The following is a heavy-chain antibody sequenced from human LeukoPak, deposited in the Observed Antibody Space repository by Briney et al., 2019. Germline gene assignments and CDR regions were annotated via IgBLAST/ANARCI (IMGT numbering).Heavy chain of an antibody. Sequence: PGRSLRLSCAASGFTFSNNAMHWVRQAPGKGLEWVALISYDGSNKHYADSVKGRFTISRDNSKNTLYLQMNSLRAEDTAVYYCARAYYYDSSGYYSPFDYWGQGTLVTVSS. CDR3: ARAYYYDSSGYYSPFDY. J-gene: IGHJ4*02. V-gene: IGHV3-30*03. D-gene: IGHD3-22*01. CDR2: ISYDGSNK. CDR1: GFTFSNNA.